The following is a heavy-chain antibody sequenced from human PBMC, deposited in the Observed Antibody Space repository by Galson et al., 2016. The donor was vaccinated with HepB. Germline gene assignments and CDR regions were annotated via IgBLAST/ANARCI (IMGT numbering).Heavy chain of an antibody. CDR2: IIPIFGTG. J-gene: IGHJ6*02. V-gene: IGHV1-69*01. Sequence: SGGTFNNYGLSWVRQAPGQGLEWMGGIIPIFGTGNYAQKFRDRVTITADESTSTAYMELSSLRSDDTGVYYCARDTNYDFWSGYPTHYHYYGMDVWGQGTTVTVSS. D-gene: IGHD3-3*01. CDR3: ARDTNYDFWSGYPTHYHYYGMDV. CDR1: GGTFNNYG.